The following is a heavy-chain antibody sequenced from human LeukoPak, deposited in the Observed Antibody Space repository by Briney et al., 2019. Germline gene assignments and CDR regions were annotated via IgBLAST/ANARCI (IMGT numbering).Heavy chain of an antibody. CDR2: IKHGGSEK. Sequence: PSGTLSLTCAVSGGSISSSNWWSWVRQAPGKGLEWVSNIKHGGSEKYHVDSVKGRFTISRDNAKNSLYLQMNSLRVEDTAVYYCARGGTTFEFWGQGTLVTVSS. D-gene: IGHD4-11*01. V-gene: IGHV3-7*01. CDR3: ARGGTTFEF. CDR1: GGSISSSNW. J-gene: IGHJ4*02.